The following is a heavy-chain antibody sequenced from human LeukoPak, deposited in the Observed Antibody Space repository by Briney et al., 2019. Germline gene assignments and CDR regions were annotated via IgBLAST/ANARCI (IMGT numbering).Heavy chain of an antibody. D-gene: IGHD3-10*01. V-gene: IGHV1-18*01. CDR2: ISAYNGNT. CDR3: AREGLLWFGETQGWFDP. CDR1: GYTFTSYG. Sequence: GASVKVSCKASGYTFTSYGISWVRQAPGQGLEWMGWISAYNGNTNYAQKLQGRVTMTTDTSTSTAYMELRSLRSDDTAVYYCAREGLLWFGETQGWFDPWGQGTLVTVSS. J-gene: IGHJ5*02.